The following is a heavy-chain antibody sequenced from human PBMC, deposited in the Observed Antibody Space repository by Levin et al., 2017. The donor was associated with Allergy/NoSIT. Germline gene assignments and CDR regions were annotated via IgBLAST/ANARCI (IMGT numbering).Heavy chain of an antibody. CDR1: GFAFNTYW. J-gene: IGHJ4*02. CDR2: IKQDGGEK. V-gene: IGHV3-7*01. Sequence: GGSLRLSCAASGFAFNTYWMSWVRQSPGKGLEWVANIKQDGGEKYFVDSVKGRFTISRDNAKNSVFLQLNSLRAEDTAVYYCARSFGRSSFDSWGQGTLVTVAS. CDR3: ARSFGRSSFDS. D-gene: IGHD3-10*01.